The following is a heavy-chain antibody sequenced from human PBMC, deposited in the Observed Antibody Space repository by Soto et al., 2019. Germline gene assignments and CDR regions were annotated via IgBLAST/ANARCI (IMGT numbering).Heavy chain of an antibody. CDR2: IYYSGST. CDR1: GGSISSYY. Sequence: SETLSLTCTVSGGSISSYYWSWIRQPPGKGLKWIGYIYYSGSTNYNPSLKSRVTISVDTSKNQFSLKLSSVTAADTAVYYCARHDHDSSGYTHPFDYWGQGTLVTVS. D-gene: IGHD3-22*01. CDR3: ARHDHDSSGYTHPFDY. J-gene: IGHJ4*02. V-gene: IGHV4-59*08.